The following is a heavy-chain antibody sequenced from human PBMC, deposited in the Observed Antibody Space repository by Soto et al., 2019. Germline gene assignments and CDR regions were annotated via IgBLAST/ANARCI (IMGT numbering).Heavy chain of an antibody. V-gene: IGHV3-49*03. CDR3: TRVSTLPIAAAPEGPGVLDAFDI. D-gene: IGHD6-13*01. J-gene: IGHJ3*02. Sequence: GGSLRLSCTASGFTFGDYAMSWFRQAPGKGLEWVGFIRSKAYGGTTEYAASVKGRFTISRDDSKSIAYLQMNSLKTEDTAVYYCTRVSTLPIAAAPEGPGVLDAFDIWGQGTMVTVSS. CDR1: GFTFGDYA. CDR2: IRSKAYGGTT.